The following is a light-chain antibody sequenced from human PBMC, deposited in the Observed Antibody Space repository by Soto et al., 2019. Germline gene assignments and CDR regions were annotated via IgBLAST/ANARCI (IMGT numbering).Light chain of an antibody. CDR1: QSVSSSY. V-gene: IGKV3-20*01. CDR2: GAS. J-gene: IGKJ4*01. Sequence: EIVLTQSPGTLSLSPGERATLSCRASQSVSSSYLAWYQQKPGQAPRLLIYGASSRATGIPDRFSGSGYGTDFTLTLSRLEPEDFAVYYCQQYGSSPPALTFGGGTKVEIK. CDR3: QQYGSSPPALT.